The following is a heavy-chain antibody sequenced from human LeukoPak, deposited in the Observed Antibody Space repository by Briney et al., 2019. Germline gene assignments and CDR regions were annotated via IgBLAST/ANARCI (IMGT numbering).Heavy chain of an antibody. CDR1: GFTFSAST. V-gene: IGHV3-21*01. J-gene: IGHJ4*02. D-gene: IGHD6-6*01. CDR2: FNTTSNYI. Sequence: GGSLRLSCAASGFTFSASTMTWVRQAPGKGLEWVSSFNTTSNYIYYADSVKGRFTISRDNAKNSLYLQMNSLRAEDTAVYYCATGITARSGGFDYWGQGTLVTVSS. CDR3: ATGITARSGGFDY.